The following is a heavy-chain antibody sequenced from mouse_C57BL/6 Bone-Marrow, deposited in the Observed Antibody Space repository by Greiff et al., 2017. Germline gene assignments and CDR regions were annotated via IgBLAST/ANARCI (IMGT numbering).Heavy chain of an antibody. D-gene: IGHD1-1*01. CDR3: AQLITTVVADY. V-gene: IGHV1-74*01. Sequence: GAELVKPGAAGKGAGKASGYTFTSYWMHWVKQRPGQGLEWIGRIHPSDSDTNYNQKFKGKATLTVDKSSSTAYMQLSSLTSEDSAVYYCAQLITTVVADYWGQGTTLTVSS. CDR1: GYTFTSYW. J-gene: IGHJ2*01. CDR2: IHPSDSDT.